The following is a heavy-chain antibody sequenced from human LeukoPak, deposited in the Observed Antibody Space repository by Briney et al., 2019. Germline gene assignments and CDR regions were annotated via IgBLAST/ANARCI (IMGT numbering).Heavy chain of an antibody. CDR3: ARVSVITPDFDY. V-gene: IGHV4-39*07. Sequence: SETLSLTCTVSGGSISSSSYYWGWIRQPPGKGLEWIGSIYYSGSTYYNPSPKSRVTISVDTSKNQFSLKLSSVTAADTAVYYCARVSVITPDFDYWGQGTLVTVSS. CDR1: GGSISSSSYY. D-gene: IGHD3-22*01. CDR2: IYYSGST. J-gene: IGHJ4*02.